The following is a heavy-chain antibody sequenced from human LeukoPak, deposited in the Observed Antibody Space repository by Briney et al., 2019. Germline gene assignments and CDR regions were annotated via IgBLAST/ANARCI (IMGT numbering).Heavy chain of an antibody. CDR2: INEDGSKK. Sequence: PGGSLRLSCAASGFPFSTFWMTWGRQTPGKGPEWVANINEDGSKKYYVDSVKGRFTISRDNGKNSLYLEMNSLRADDTALYFGVQGGHFDFWGQGAPVTVSS. CDR3: VQGGHFDF. D-gene: IGHD3-16*01. CDR1: GFPFSTFW. V-gene: IGHV3-7*01. J-gene: IGHJ4*02.